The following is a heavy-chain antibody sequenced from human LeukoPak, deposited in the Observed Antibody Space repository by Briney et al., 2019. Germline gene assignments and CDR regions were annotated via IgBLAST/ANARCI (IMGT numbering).Heavy chain of an antibody. Sequence: ASVKVSCEASGYTFTGYYLHWVRQAPGQGLDWMGWINPNSGDTNYAQKFQGKVTMTRDTSINTAYMELSRLRSDDTAVYHCARDLTMFVVVPGYWGQGTLVTVSS. CDR3: ARDLTMFVVVPGY. V-gene: IGHV1-2*02. CDR2: INPNSGDT. CDR1: GYTFTGYY. D-gene: IGHD3-10*02. J-gene: IGHJ4*02.